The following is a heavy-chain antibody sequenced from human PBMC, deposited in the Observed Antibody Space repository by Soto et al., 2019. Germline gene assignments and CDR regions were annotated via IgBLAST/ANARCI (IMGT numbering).Heavy chain of an antibody. J-gene: IGHJ4*02. V-gene: IGHV3-21*04. D-gene: IGHD2-8*01. Sequence: GGSLRLSCAASGFTFSSYSMNWVRQAPGKGLEWVSSISSSSSYIYYADSVKGRFTISRDNAKNSLYLQMNSLRAEDTAVYYCARERRCTNGVCYPQVNYFDYWGQGTLVTVSS. CDR3: ARERRCTNGVCYPQVNYFDY. CDR1: GFTFSSYS. CDR2: ISSSSSYI.